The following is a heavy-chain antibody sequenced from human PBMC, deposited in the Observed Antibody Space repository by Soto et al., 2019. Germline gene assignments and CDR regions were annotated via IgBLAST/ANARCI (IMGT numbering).Heavy chain of an antibody. CDR3: ARSDFDWLSKARYYFDY. D-gene: IGHD3-9*01. CDR1: GYTFTSYY. V-gene: IGHV1-46*01. J-gene: IGHJ4*02. Sequence: VASVKVSCKASGYTFTSYYIHWVRQAPGQGLEWMGIINPSGGSTTYAQKFQGRVTMTRDTSTSTVYMELSSLRSEDTAVYYCARSDFDWLSKARYYFDYWGQGTLVTVSS. CDR2: INPSGGST.